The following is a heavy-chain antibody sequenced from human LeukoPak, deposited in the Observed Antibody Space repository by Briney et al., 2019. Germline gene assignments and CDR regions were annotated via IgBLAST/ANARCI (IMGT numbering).Heavy chain of an antibody. CDR1: RGTFNMYA. V-gene: IGHV1-69*05. CDR3: ASAPAGFAGELSS. D-gene: IGHD3-16*02. CDR2: IIPPFGSE. J-gene: IGHJ4*02. Sequence: SVKVFCKACRGTFNMYAIKWVRQAPGQGFEWMGGIIPPFGSENYPQKFQGRVTITTDEVTNTAYLELRSLRSDDTAVYYCASAPAGFAGELSSWGQGTLVTVSS.